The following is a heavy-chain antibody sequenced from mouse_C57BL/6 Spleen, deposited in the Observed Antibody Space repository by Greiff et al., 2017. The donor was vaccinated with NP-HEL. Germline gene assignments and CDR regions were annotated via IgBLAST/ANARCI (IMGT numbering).Heavy chain of an antibody. CDR3: ARRGYYGSSYSFFDY. V-gene: IGHV1-82*01. CDR1: GYAFSSSW. D-gene: IGHD1-1*01. J-gene: IGHJ2*01. CDR2: IYPGDGDT. Sequence: VQLQQSGPELVKPGASVKISCKASGYAFSSSWMNWVKQRPGKGLEWIGRIYPGDGDTNYNGKFKGKATLTADKSSSTAYMQLSSLTSEDSAVYFCARRGYYGSSYSFFDYWGQGTTRTVSS.